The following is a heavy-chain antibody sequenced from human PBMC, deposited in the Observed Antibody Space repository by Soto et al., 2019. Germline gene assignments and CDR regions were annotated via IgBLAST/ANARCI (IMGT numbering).Heavy chain of an antibody. D-gene: IGHD2-8*01. Sequence: SETLSLTCAVYGGSFSGYYWSWIRQPPGKGLEWIGEINHSGSTNYNPSLKSRVTISVDTSKNQFSLKLSSVTAADTAVYYCARVLMVYAIRPWFDPWGQGTLVTVSS. CDR2: INHSGST. CDR3: ARVLMVYAIRPWFDP. J-gene: IGHJ5*02. CDR1: GGSFSGYY. V-gene: IGHV4-34*01.